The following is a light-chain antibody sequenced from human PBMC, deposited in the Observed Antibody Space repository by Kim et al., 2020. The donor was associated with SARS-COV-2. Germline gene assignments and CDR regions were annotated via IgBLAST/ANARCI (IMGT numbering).Light chain of an antibody. CDR3: QQYNNWPYS. CDR2: RAS. Sequence: VSPGERATLACRANGTVGNKLAWYQHKPGQAPRLLIYRASSRATGVPARFSGSGSGTDFTLTISSLQSDYFAVYYCQQYNNWPYSFGQGTKLEI. V-gene: IGKV3-15*01. J-gene: IGKJ2*03. CDR1: GTVGNK.